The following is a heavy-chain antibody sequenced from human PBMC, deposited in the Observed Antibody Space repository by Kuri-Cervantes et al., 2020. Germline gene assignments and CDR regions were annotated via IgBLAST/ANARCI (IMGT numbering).Heavy chain of an antibody. J-gene: IGHJ4*02. V-gene: IGHV5-51*01. CDR1: GYNFFAYW. CDR3: ARHTSLTSFDY. Sequence: KVSCKGSGYNFFAYWIAWVRQMPGKGLEWMGTIYPDDSKSVYSPSFQSQVTISADKSISTAYLQWSSLKASDTAMYYCARHTSLTSFDYWGQGTLVTVSS. D-gene: IGHD2-2*01. CDR2: IYPDDSKS.